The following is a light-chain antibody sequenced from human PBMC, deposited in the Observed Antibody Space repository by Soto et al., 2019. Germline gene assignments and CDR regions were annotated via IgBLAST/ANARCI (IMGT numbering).Light chain of an antibody. CDR2: DAT. Sequence: DIQLTQSPSTLSASVGDTFTIACRASESLIGWLAWYQQRPGSAPKLLIYDATSLEGGVPSRFTGDGSGTEFSLTIASLQPDDFGTYYCQQYKSYPWTFGQGTKVDI. J-gene: IGKJ1*01. CDR3: QQYKSYPWT. CDR1: ESLIGW. V-gene: IGKV1-5*01.